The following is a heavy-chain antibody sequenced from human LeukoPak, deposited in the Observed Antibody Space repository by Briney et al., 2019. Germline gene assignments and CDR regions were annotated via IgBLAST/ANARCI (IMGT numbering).Heavy chain of an antibody. Sequence: GGSLRLSCAASGFTFSSYWMSWVRQAPGKGLEWVANIKQDGSEKYYVDSVKGRFTISRDNAKNSLYLQMNSLRAEDTAVYYCAKSLGITMIVVVLPDAFDIWGQGTMVTVSS. J-gene: IGHJ3*02. D-gene: IGHD3-22*01. CDR2: IKQDGSEK. CDR3: AKSLGITMIVVVLPDAFDI. CDR1: GFTFSSYW. V-gene: IGHV3-7*03.